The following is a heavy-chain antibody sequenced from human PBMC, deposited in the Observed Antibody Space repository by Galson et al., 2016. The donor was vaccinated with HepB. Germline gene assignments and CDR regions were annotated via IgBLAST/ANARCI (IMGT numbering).Heavy chain of an antibody. V-gene: IGHV3-30*18. CDR2: IAYDGTND. Sequence: SLRLSCAASGFLFSDYGMHWVRQAPGKGLEWVAVIAYDGTNDHYADSVRGRFTIPRDNSESTLFLQMNSLRADDTAMYYCAKVFRQYSYGYSGWYFDLWGRGTLVTVAS. J-gene: IGHJ2*01. CDR3: AKVFRQYSYGYSGWYFDL. D-gene: IGHD5-18*01. CDR1: GFLFSDYG.